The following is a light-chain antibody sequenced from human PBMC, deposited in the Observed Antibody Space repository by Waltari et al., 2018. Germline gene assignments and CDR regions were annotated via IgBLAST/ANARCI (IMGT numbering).Light chain of an antibody. CDR1: NSDVGASHT. Sequence: QSALTQPRSVSGSPGQSVTISCTGTNSDVGASHTVSCYQQLPGKAPKLMFFDVTKRPSGVPDRFSGSKSGNTASLTISGLQAEDEGDYYCCSYAGGYTLVFGGGTKLTVL. V-gene: IGLV2-11*01. J-gene: IGLJ2*01. CDR2: DVT. CDR3: CSYAGGYTLV.